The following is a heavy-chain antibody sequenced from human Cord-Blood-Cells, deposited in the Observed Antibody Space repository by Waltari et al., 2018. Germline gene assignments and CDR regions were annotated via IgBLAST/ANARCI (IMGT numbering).Heavy chain of an antibody. CDR2: INAGNGNT. J-gene: IGHJ4*02. V-gene: IGHV1-3*01. CDR3: ARGARIVVVPAAIDY. CDR1: GYTFTSYA. D-gene: IGHD2-2*02. Sequence: QVQLVQSGAEVKKPGASVKVSCKASGYTFTSYAMHWVRQAPGQRLEWMGWINAGNGNTKYSQKFQSRVNITRDTSASTAYMELSSLRSDDTAVYYCARGARIVVVPAAIDYWGQGTLVTVSS.